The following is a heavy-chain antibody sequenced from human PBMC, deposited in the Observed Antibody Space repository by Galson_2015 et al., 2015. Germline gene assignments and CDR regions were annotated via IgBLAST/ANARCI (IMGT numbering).Heavy chain of an antibody. V-gene: IGHV3-30*18. J-gene: IGHJ5*02. D-gene: IGHD5-18*01. CDR1: GFTFSSYG. CDR3: AKEEGLSYGYT. Sequence: SGFTFSSYGMHWVRQAPGKGLEWVAVISYDGSNKYYADSVEGRFTISRDNSKNTLYLQMNSLRAEDTAVYYCAKEEGLSYGYTWGQGTLVTVSS. CDR2: ISYDGSNK.